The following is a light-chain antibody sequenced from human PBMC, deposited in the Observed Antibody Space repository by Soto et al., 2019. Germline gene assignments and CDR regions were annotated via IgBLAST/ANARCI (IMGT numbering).Light chain of an antibody. Sequence: QSALTQPASVSGSPGQSITISCTGTSSDVGGFIFVSWYQQHPGRAPKLMIYDVSNRPSGVPNRFSGSKSGNTASLTISGLQADDDADYYCVSYTTSASYVFGTGTKLTVL. CDR3: VSYTTSASYV. J-gene: IGLJ1*01. CDR2: DVS. V-gene: IGLV2-14*01. CDR1: SSDVGGFIF.